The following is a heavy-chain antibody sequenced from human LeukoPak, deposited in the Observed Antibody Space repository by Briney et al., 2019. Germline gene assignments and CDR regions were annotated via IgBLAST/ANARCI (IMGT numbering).Heavy chain of an antibody. V-gene: IGHV4-39*01. J-gene: IGHJ4*02. Sequence: SETLSLTCSVTGXSITNNNYYWGWIRQPPGEGLEWIGSIYHSGTTYYNPSLKSRVTISVNTSRNQFSLRLSSVTAADTAVYYCARHHMGYSYGFDYWGLGTLVSVSS. D-gene: IGHD5-18*01. CDR2: IYHSGTT. CDR1: GXSITNNNYY. CDR3: ARHHMGYSYGFDY.